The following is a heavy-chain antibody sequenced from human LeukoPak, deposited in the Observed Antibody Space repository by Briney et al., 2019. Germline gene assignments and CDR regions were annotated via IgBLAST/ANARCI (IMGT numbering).Heavy chain of an antibody. J-gene: IGHJ4*02. Sequence: GGSLRLSCVASGFTFSSYAMHWVRQSPGKGLEWVVFISDDGSNKYYADSVKGRFTISRDNSKNTLYLQMNSLRAEDTAVYYCARDSGSAKPFDYWGQGTLSSSPQ. V-gene: IGHV3-30-3*01. D-gene: IGHD3-10*01. CDR2: ISDDGSNK. CDR3: ARDSGSAKPFDY. CDR1: GFTFSSYA.